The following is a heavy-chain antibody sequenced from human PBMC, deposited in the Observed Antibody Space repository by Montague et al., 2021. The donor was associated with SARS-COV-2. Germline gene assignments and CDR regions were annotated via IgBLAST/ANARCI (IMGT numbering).Heavy chain of an antibody. Sequence: SLRLSCAASGFIFSSSWMSWARQVPGKGLEWVANIKQDESEKYYVDSAKGRFTISRDNAENSLYLQMNSLRAEDTAVYYCARRNDFWTPDVWGQGTTVTVSS. CDR3: ARRNDFWTPDV. V-gene: IGHV3-7*01. J-gene: IGHJ6*02. D-gene: IGHD3-3*01. CDR1: GFIFSSSW. CDR2: IKQDESEK.